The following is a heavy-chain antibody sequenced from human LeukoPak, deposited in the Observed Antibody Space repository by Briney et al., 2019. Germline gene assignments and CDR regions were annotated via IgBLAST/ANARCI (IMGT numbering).Heavy chain of an antibody. J-gene: IGHJ4*02. Sequence: GGSLTLSCAASGLTFRSYWMHWVRHAPGKGLVCISRINSDGSSTSYADSVKGRFTISRDSAKNTLYLQMNSLRVEDSTVYYCARDQIYCSGGYCYFDYWGQGTVVTVSS. V-gene: IGHV3-74*01. CDR1: GLTFRSYW. CDR2: INSDGSST. D-gene: IGHD2-15*01. CDR3: ARDQIYCSGGYCYFDY.